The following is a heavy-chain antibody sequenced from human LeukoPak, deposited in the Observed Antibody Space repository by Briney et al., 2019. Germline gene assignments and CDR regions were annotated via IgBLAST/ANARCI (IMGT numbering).Heavy chain of an antibody. Sequence: GGSLRLSCAASGFTFSSHGMHWVRQAPGKGLEWVAVIWYDGSNKYYADSVKGRFTISRDNSKNTLYLQMNSLRAEDTAVYYCARDCQLGHFDYWGQGTLVTVSS. V-gene: IGHV3-33*01. CDR1: GFTFSSHG. J-gene: IGHJ4*02. CDR3: ARDCQLGHFDY. D-gene: IGHD2-2*01. CDR2: IWYDGSNK.